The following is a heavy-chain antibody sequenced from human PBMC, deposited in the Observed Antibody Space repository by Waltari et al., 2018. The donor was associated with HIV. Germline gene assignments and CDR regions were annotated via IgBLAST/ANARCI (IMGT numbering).Heavy chain of an antibody. D-gene: IGHD3-22*01. CDR1: GFTFSSYG. CDR2: VWYDGKNK. Sequence: QVQLVESGGGVVQPGRSLRLSCAASGFTFSSYGMHWVRQAPGKGLEWLAVVWYDGKNKYYADPVKGRFTVSRDNSKNTLFLQMNSLRVDDTAVYYCARTPYDTSGYCFDYWGQGTLVTVSS. V-gene: IGHV3-33*01. CDR3: ARTPYDTSGYCFDY. J-gene: IGHJ4*02.